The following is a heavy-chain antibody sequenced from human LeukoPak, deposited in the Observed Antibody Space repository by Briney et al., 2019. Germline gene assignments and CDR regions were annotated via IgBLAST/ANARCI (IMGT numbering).Heavy chain of an antibody. V-gene: IGHV4-34*01. J-gene: IGHJ5*02. CDR1: GGSFSGYY. CDR2: INHSGST. CDR3: ARASGTGWFDP. Sequence: PPETLSLTCAVYGGSFSGYYWSWIRQPPGKGLEWIGEINHSGSTNYNPSLKSRVTISVDTSKNQFSLKLSSVTAADTAVYYCARASGTGWFDPWGQGTLVTVSS. D-gene: IGHD6-13*01.